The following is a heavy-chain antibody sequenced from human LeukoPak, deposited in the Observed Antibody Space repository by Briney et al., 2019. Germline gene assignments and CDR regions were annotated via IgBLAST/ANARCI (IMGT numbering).Heavy chain of an antibody. V-gene: IGHV4-59*01. CDR3: ARGTRQGFYYMDV. CDR2: IYYSGST. J-gene: IGHJ6*03. Sequence: NPSETLSLTCTVSGGSISSYYWSWIRQPPGKGLEWIGYIYYSGSTNYNPSLKSRVTILVDTFKNQFSLKLSSVTAADTAVYYCARGTRQGFYYMDVWGKGTTVTVSS. CDR1: GGSISSYY.